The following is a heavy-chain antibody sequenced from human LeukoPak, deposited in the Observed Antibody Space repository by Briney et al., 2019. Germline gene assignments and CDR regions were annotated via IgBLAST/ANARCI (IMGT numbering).Heavy chain of an antibody. CDR2: IYYRSKWYN. Sequence: SQTLSLTCAISGDSVSSNSAGWNWIRQSPSRGLEWLGRIYYRSKWYNDYAISVKSRITINPDTSKNQFSLQLNSVTHEDTAVYYCTGGGLVRGLLRWFDPWGQGTLVTVSS. J-gene: IGHJ5*02. D-gene: IGHD3-10*01. CDR3: TGGGLVRGLLRWFDP. CDR1: GDSVSSNSAG. V-gene: IGHV6-1*01.